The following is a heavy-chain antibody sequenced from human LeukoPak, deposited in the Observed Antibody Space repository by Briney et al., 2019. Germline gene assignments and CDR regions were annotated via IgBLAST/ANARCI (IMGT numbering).Heavy chain of an antibody. V-gene: IGHV4-34*01. CDR1: GGSFSGYY. CDR2: TNHSGST. D-gene: IGHD4-17*01. Sequence: SETLSLTCAVYGGSFSGYYWSWIRQPPGKGLEWIGETNHSGSTNYNPSLKSRVTISVDTSKNQFSLKLSSVTAADTAVYYCARATYDYGDFPYAFDIWGQGTMVTVSS. J-gene: IGHJ3*02. CDR3: ARATYDYGDFPYAFDI.